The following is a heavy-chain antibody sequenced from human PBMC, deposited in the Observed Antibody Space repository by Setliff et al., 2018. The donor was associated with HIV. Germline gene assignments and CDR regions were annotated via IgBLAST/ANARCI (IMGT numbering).Heavy chain of an antibody. CDR1: GYSISSGYY. J-gene: IGHJ6*02. D-gene: IGHD3-9*01. V-gene: IGHV4-38-2*02. CDR2: IYHSGST. Sequence: PSETLSLTCTVSGYSISSGYYWGWIRQPPGKGLEWIGSIYHSGSTYYNPSLRRRVTISADTSKNQVSLRLRSVTAADTAVYYCARETQQSYNIVTGYNYYYGIDVWGQGTTVTVSS. CDR3: ARETQQSYNIVTGYNYYYGIDV.